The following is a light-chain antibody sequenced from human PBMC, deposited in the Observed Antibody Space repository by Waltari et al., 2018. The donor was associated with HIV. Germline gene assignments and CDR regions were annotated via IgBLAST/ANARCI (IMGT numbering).Light chain of an antibody. V-gene: IGLV1-51*01. J-gene: IGLJ3*02. Sequence: QSVLTQPPSVSAAPGQKVTISCSGSSSKFGNDFVSWYQHLPGAAPKLLIYDNDERPSVISDIFSGSKSGTSASLCITGLQTGDEADYYCGTWDTSLGAGVFGGGTKLTVL. CDR1: SSKFGNDF. CDR2: DND. CDR3: GTWDTSLGAGV.